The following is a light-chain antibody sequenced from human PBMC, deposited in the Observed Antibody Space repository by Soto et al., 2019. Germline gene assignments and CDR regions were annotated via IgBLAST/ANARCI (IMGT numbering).Light chain of an antibody. J-gene: IGKJ2*01. V-gene: IGKV3-15*01. Sequence: EIVMTQSPDTLSVSPGDGATLSCRASQSVTSNLAWYQQKPGQAPRLLIYGASTRAPGIPARFSGSGSGTEFTLAISSLEPEDFAVYYCQQRGDWPLYTFGQGTRLDLK. CDR2: GAS. CDR1: QSVTSN. CDR3: QQRGDWPLYT.